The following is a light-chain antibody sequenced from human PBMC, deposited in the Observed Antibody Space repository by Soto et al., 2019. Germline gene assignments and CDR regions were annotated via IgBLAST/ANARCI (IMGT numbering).Light chain of an antibody. Sequence: QSVLTQPPSASGSPGQSVTISCTGTSSDVGGYNYVSWYQQHPGKAPKLMIYDVNKRPSGVPDRFSGSKSGNTASLTVPGLQAEDEADYYCSSYVGSNKGVFGTGTKVTVL. J-gene: IGLJ1*01. CDR2: DVN. CDR1: SSDVGGYNY. CDR3: SSYVGSNKGV. V-gene: IGLV2-8*01.